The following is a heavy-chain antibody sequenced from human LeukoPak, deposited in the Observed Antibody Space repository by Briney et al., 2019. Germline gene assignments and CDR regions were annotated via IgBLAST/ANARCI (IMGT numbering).Heavy chain of an antibody. CDR2: IYYSGST. V-gene: IGHV4-61*08. Sequence: SETLSLTCAVSGGSISSGGYYWSWIRQPPGKGLEWIGYIYYSGSTNYNPSLKSRVTISVDTSKNQFSLKLSSVTAADTAVYYCARSSSPWAFDIWGQGTMVTVSS. D-gene: IGHD6-13*01. CDR3: ARSSSPWAFDI. CDR1: GGSISSGGYY. J-gene: IGHJ3*02.